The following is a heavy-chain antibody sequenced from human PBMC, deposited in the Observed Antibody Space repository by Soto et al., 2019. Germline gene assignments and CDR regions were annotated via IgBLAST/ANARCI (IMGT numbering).Heavy chain of an antibody. V-gene: IGHV3-23*01. J-gene: IGHJ1*01. CDR1: GFTFSSYA. D-gene: IGHD6-13*01. Sequence: GGSLRLSCAASGFTFSSYAMSWVRQAPGKGLEWVSDISGSGATTFYADSVKGRFTFSRDNSKDTLYLQMNSLRAEDTAVYYCAKGRYSSTLTPHEYLPHWGKGTLVTLSS. CDR3: AKGRYSSTLTPHEYLPH. CDR2: ISGSGATT.